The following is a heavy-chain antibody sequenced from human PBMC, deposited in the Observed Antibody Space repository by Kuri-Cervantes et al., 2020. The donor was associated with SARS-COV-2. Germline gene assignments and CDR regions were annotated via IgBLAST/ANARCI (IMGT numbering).Heavy chain of an antibody. Sequence: ESLKISCTVSGGSISSHYWSWIRQPPGKGLEWIGYIYYSGSTNYNPSLKSRVTISVDTSKNQFSLKLSSVTAADTAVYYCARARGWVGATKPFDYWGQGTLVTVSS. CDR1: GGSISSHY. CDR3: ARARGWVGATKPFDY. CDR2: IYYSGST. J-gene: IGHJ4*02. V-gene: IGHV4-59*11. D-gene: IGHD1-26*01.